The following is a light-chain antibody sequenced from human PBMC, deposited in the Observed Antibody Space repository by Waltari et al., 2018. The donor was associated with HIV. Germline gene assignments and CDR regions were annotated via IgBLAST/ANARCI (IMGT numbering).Light chain of an antibody. CDR2: GAS. J-gene: IGKJ2*01. V-gene: IGKV3-15*01. Sequence: IVMTQSPAPLSVSPGERATLSCRASQSVSSNLAWYQQKPDQAPRLLIYGASTRATGVPARFSGSGSGTEFTLTISSLQSEDFAVYYCQQYNNWPPRTFGQGTKLEIK. CDR3: QQYNNWPPRT. CDR1: QSVSSN.